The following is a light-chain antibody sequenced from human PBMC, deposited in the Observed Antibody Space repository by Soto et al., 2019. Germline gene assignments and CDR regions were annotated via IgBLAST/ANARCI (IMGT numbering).Light chain of an antibody. CDR3: QQYYSTPQT. J-gene: IGKJ1*01. CDR2: WAS. V-gene: IGKV4-1*01. Sequence: DIVVAQSHASLAVSLGERATINCKSSQSVLYSSNNKNYLAWYQQKPGQPPKLLIYWASTRESGVPDRFSGSGSGTDFTLTISSLQAEDVAVYYCQQYYSTPQTFGQGTKV. CDR1: QSVLYSSNNKNY.